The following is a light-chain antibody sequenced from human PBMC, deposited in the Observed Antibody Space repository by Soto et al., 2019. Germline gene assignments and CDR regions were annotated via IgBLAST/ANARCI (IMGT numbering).Light chain of an antibody. V-gene: IGKV3-15*01. CDR1: QSVSSN. CDR2: GGS. CDR3: QQYNNWPPIT. J-gene: IGKJ5*01. Sequence: THSPSTLSGSVGDRVTLSCRASQSVSSNLAWYQQRPGQAPRLLIYGGSTRATGIPARFSGSGSGTEFTLTISSLQSEDFAVYYCQQYNNWPPITFGQGTRLEI.